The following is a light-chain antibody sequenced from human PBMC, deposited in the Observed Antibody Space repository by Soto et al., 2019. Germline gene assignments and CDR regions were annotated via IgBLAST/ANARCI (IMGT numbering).Light chain of an antibody. Sequence: DIQMTQSPSSVSASVGDRVSITCRASQGISNWLAWYQQKPGRPPKLLIYTGSSLQSGVPSRFSGTGSGTDFTLTISSLQPEDVATYYCQQANSFPLTFRGGTKVEIK. CDR1: QGISNW. V-gene: IGKV1-12*01. CDR3: QQANSFPLT. CDR2: TGS. J-gene: IGKJ4*01.